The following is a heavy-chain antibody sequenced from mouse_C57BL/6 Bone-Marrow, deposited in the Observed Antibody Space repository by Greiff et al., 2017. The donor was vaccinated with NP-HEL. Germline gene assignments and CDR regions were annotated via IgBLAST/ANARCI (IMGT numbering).Heavy chain of an antibody. V-gene: IGHV1-55*01. CDR2: IYPGSGST. Sequence: QVQLQQPGAELVKPGASVKMSCKASGYTFTSYWITWVKQRPGQGLEWIGDIYPGSGSTNYHEKFKSKATLTVDTSSSTAYMQLSSLTSEDSAVYYCAREGSNHQAWFAYWGQGTLVTVSA. CDR1: GYTFTSYW. CDR3: AREGSNHQAWFAY. D-gene: IGHD2-5*01. J-gene: IGHJ3*01.